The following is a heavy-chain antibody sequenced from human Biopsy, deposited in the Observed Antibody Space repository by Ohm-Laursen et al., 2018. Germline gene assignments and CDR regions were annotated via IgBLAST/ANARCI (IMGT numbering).Heavy chain of an antibody. CDR2: IRSKAKSYAT. J-gene: IGHJ4*02. V-gene: IGHV3-73*01. CDR1: GFTFSASA. Sequence: SLRLSCTASGFTFSASAVHWVRQASGKGLEWVGRIRSKAKSYATAYAASLTGRFTISRNDSKNTTYLQMTSLKTEDTDLYYCTPEGGGFDNWGQGTLVTVSS. CDR3: TPEGGGFDN. D-gene: IGHD1-14*01.